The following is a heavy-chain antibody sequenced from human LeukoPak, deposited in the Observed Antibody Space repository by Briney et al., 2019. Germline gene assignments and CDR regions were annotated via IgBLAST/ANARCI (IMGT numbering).Heavy chain of an antibody. V-gene: IGHV4-4*09. CDR2: IYTSGST. D-gene: IGHD6-6*01. CDR3: ASSAARPEYFDY. Sequence: SETLSLTCTVSGGSISSYYWSWIRQPPGKGLEWIGYIYTSGSTNYNPSLKSRVTISVDTSKNQFSLKLSSVTAADTAVYYCASSAARPEYFDYWGQGTLVTVSS. J-gene: IGHJ4*02. CDR1: GGSISSYY.